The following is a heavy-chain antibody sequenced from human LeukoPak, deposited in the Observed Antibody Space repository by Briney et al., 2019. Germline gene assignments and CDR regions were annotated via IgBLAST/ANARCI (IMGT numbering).Heavy chain of an antibody. Sequence: PGESLQISCKGSGYSFTTYWIGWVRQLPGKGLEWMGIIYPGDSDTRYSPSFQGQVTMSADKSISTAYLQWSSLKASDTAMYYCARRKGCSSTSCPPDYWGQGTLVTVSS. CDR2: IYPGDSDT. CDR1: GYSFTTYW. V-gene: IGHV5-51*01. D-gene: IGHD2-2*01. CDR3: ARRKGCSSTSCPPDY. J-gene: IGHJ4*02.